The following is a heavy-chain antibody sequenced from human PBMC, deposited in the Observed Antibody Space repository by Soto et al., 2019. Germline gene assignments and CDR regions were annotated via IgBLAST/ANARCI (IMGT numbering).Heavy chain of an antibody. Sequence: GASVKVSCKVSGYTLTELSMHWVRQAPGKGLEWMGGFDPEDGETIYAQRFQGRVTMTEDTSTDTAYMELSSLRSEDTAVYYCATVHQYYDFWSGYYRKGGNWFDPWGQGTLVTVSS. CDR1: GYTLTELS. CDR2: FDPEDGET. V-gene: IGHV1-24*01. J-gene: IGHJ5*02. D-gene: IGHD3-3*01. CDR3: ATVHQYYDFWSGYYRKGGNWFDP.